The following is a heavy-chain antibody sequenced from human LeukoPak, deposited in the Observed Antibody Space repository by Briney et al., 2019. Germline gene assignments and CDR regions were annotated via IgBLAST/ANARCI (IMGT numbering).Heavy chain of an antibody. Sequence: GGSLRLSCAASGFTVSSNYMSWVRQAPGKGLEWVSVIYSGGSTYYADSVKGRFTISRDNSKNTLYLQMNSLRAEDTAVHYCARDHGGYYFDYWGQGTLVTVSS. CDR3: ARDHGGYYFDY. CDR1: GFTVSSNY. V-gene: IGHV3-53*01. J-gene: IGHJ4*02. CDR2: IYSGGST.